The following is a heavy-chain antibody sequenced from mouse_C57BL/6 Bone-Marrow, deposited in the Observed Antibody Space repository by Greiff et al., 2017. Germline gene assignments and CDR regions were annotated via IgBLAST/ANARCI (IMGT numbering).Heavy chain of an antibody. CDR1: GYAFTNYL. Sequence: VQLQQSGAELVRPGTSVKVSCKASGYAFTNYLIEWVKQRPGQGLEWIGVINPGSGGTNYTEKFKGKATLTADKSSSTAYIQLSSLTAEEAAVCFWARCHSSWWVAWFAYWGKGTLVTVSA. CDR3: ARCHSSWWVAWFAY. CDR2: INPGSGGT. V-gene: IGHV1-54*01. J-gene: IGHJ3*01. D-gene: IGHD1-1*01.